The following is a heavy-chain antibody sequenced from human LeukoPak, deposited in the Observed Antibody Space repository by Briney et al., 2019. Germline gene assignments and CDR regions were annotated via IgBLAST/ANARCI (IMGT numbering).Heavy chain of an antibody. CDR3: ARDLLESDGYNPFDY. CDR2: IWYDGSNK. D-gene: IGHD5-24*01. CDR1: GFTFSSYG. V-gene: IGHV3-33*01. Sequence: GGSLRLSCAASGFTFSSYGMHWVRQAPGKGLEWVAVIWYDGSNKYYADSVKGRFTISRDNSKNTLYLQMNSLRAEDTAVYYCARDLLESDGYNPFDYWGQGTLVTVSS. J-gene: IGHJ4*02.